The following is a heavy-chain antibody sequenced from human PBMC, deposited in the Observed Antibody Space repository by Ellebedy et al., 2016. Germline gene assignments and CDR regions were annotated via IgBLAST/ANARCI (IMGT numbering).Heavy chain of an antibody. Sequence: ASVKVSCKASGHTFTNFGISWVRQAPGQGLEWMGWISGYNGNTTYTQRFQGRVTMTTDTATSTAYMELRSLRSDDTAVYYCARVDAVASEYFDLWGQGALVTVSS. CDR2: ISGYNGNT. D-gene: IGHD6-19*01. J-gene: IGHJ4*02. CDR3: ARVDAVASEYFDL. V-gene: IGHV1-18*01. CDR1: GHTFTNFG.